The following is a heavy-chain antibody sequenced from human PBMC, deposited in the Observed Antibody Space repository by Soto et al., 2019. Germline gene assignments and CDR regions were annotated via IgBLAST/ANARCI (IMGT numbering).Heavy chain of an antibody. Sequence: SVKVSCKASGGTFSSYTISWVRQAPGQGLEWMGRIIPILGIANYAQKFQGRVTITADKSTSTAYMELSSLRSEDTAVYYCASREEMATTHYYYGDMDGWGQGTTVTVSS. V-gene: IGHV1-69*02. CDR2: IIPILGIA. J-gene: IGHJ6*02. CDR1: GGTFSSYT. D-gene: IGHD1-1*01. CDR3: ASREEMATTHYYYGDMDG.